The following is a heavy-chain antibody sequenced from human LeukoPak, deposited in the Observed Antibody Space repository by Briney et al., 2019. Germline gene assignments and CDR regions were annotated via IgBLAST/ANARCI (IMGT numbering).Heavy chain of an antibody. D-gene: IGHD3-22*01. J-gene: IGHJ6*02. CDR1: GGSINGYH. Sequence: SETLSLTCSVSGGSINGYHWSWIRQPPGKGLEWIGYIYYSGVTYYNSSLKSRVTISVDTSKNQFSLKLSSVTAADTAVYYCARGFYYDSSGYYNYYYYYYGMDVWGQGTTVTVSS. V-gene: IGHV4-59*12. CDR2: IYYSGVT. CDR3: ARGFYYDSSGYYNYYYYYYGMDV.